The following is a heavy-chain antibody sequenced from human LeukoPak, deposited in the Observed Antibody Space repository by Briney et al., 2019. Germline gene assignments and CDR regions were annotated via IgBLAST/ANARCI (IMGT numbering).Heavy chain of an antibody. J-gene: IGHJ4*02. Sequence: PSETLSLTCTASGGSISSYYWSWIRQPPGKGLEWIGYIYYSGSTNYNPSLKSRVTISVDASKNQFSLKLSSVTAADTAVYYCASANTVTHHFDYWGQGTLVTVSS. CDR1: GGSISSYY. CDR2: IYYSGST. CDR3: ASANTVTHHFDY. D-gene: IGHD4-17*01. V-gene: IGHV4-59*08.